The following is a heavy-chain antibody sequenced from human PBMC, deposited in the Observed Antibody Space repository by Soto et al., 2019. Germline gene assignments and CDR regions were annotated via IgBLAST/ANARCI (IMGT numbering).Heavy chain of an antibody. CDR2: ISHDGGIK. D-gene: IGHD3-16*02. CDR1: GFAFSGYA. J-gene: IGHJ4*02. Sequence: GGSLRLSCAASGFAFSGYAIHWVRQAPGKGLEWMALISHDGGIKYYADSVKGRFTISRDNSRNTLYLQMDSLRAEDTAVYYCARRGLEARDTGPGQDYFEYWGQGTLVTVSS. V-gene: IGHV3-30*07. CDR3: ARRGLEARDTGPGQDYFEY.